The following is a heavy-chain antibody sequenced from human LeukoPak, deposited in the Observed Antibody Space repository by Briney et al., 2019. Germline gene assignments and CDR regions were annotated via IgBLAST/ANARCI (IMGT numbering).Heavy chain of an antibody. V-gene: IGHV3-23*01. Sequence: GGSLRLSCAASGCTFSSYGMHWVRQAPGKGLEWVSAISGSGGSTYYADSVKGRFTISRDNSKNTLYLQMNSLRAEDTAVYYCAKAGRGSSYFDYWGQGTLVTVSS. CDR1: GCTFSSYG. D-gene: IGHD2-15*01. J-gene: IGHJ4*02. CDR2: ISGSGGST. CDR3: AKAGRGSSYFDY.